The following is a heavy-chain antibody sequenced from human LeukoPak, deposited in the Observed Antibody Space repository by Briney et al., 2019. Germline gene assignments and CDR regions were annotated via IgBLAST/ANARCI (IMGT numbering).Heavy chain of an antibody. V-gene: IGHV4-39*07. CDR3: ARVHFGVDQSDY. CDR1: GGSISSSSYY. Sequence: PSETLSLTCTVSGGSISSSSYYWGWIRQPPGKGLEWIGSIYYSGSTYYNPSLKSRVTISVDTSKNQFSLKLSSVTAADTAVYYCARVHFGVDQSDYWGQGTLVTVSS. D-gene: IGHD3-3*01. CDR2: IYYSGST. J-gene: IGHJ4*02.